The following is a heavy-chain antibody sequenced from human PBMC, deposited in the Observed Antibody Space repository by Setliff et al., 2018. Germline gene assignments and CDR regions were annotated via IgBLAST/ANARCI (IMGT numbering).Heavy chain of an antibody. CDR3: AKDLWPTCGGDCYRPFDY. V-gene: IGHV3-7*01. D-gene: IGHD2-21*02. J-gene: IGHJ4*02. CDR1: GFPFSTYW. Sequence: GGSLRLSCAASGFPFSTYWLNWVRQAPGKGLEWVANIKQDGSEKYYVDSVKGRFTIARDNAQNSLYLQMDSLRAEDTAVYYCAKDLWPTCGGDCYRPFDYWGQGTLVTVSS. CDR2: IKQDGSEK.